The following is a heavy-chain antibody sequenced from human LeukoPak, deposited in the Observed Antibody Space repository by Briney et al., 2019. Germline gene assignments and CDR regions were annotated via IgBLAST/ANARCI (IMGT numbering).Heavy chain of an antibody. Sequence: PSETLSLTCTVSGCSISSYYWSWIRQPAGKGLEWIGRIYTSGSTNYNPSLKSRVTMSVDTSKNQFSLKLSSVTAADTAVYYCAREVEYCSSTSCYGFDYWGQGTLVTVSS. CDR2: IYTSGST. J-gene: IGHJ4*02. CDR3: AREVEYCSSTSCYGFDY. CDR1: GCSISSYY. V-gene: IGHV4-4*07. D-gene: IGHD2-2*01.